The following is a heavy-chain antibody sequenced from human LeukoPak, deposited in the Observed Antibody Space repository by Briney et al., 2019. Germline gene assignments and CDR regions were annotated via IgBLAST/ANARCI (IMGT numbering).Heavy chain of an antibody. V-gene: IGHV3-30*18. CDR2: ISYDGSNK. CDR1: GLTFNNYA. D-gene: IGHD3-9*01. J-gene: IGHJ1*01. CDR3: AKGVRYFDWLSNEYFQH. Sequence: GGSLRLSCAASGLTFNNYAMHWVRQAPGKGLERVAVISYDGSNKYYADSVKGRFTISRDNSKNTLYLQMNSLRAEDTAVYYCAKGVRYFDWLSNEYFQHWGQGTLVTVSS.